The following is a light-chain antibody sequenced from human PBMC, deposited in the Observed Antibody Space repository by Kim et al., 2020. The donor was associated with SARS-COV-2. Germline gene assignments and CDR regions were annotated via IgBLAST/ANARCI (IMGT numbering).Light chain of an antibody. J-gene: IGKJ1*01. CDR1: QSVRSNY. Sequence: SHGERATLSCRASQSVRSNYLAWYQQKPGHAPRLLIYGASSRATGIPDRFSGCGSGTDFTLTITRLEPEDFAVYYCQQYSSSPATFGQGTKVDIK. V-gene: IGKV3-20*01. CDR2: GAS. CDR3: QQYSSSPAT.